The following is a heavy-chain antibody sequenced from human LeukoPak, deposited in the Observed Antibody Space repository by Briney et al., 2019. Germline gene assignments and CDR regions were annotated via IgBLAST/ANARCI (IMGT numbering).Heavy chain of an antibody. Sequence: GGSLRLSCAASGFTFSSYAMRWVRQAPGKGLEWVSAISGSGGSTYYADSVKGRFTISRDNSKNTLYLQMNSLRAEDTAVYYCAKSGPYSRSWYGDCGQRNVVTDSS. V-gene: IGHV3-23*01. CDR1: GFTFSSYA. CDR2: ISGSGGST. D-gene: IGHD6-13*01. CDR3: AKSGPYSRSWYGD. J-gene: IGHJ4*02.